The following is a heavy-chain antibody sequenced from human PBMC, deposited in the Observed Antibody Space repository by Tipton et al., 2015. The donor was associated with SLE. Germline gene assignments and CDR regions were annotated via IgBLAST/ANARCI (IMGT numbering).Heavy chain of an antibody. V-gene: IGHV4-61*09. J-gene: IGHJ4*02. Sequence: TLSLTCTVSGDSITSGNYYWYWIRQPAGKGLEWIGHIYTSGTTNYNPSLKSRVTISIDTSKNQFSLKLNSVTAADTAVYYCARGGYSSGWYGDYFVYCGQGTLVTVSS. CDR3: ARGGYSSGWYGDYFVY. CDR2: IYTSGTT. CDR1: GDSITSGNYY. D-gene: IGHD6-19*01.